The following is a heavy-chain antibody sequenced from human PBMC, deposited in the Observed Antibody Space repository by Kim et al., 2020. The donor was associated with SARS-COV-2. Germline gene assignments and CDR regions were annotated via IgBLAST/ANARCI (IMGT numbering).Heavy chain of an antibody. J-gene: IGHJ4*02. CDR3: VRGMPSY. Sequence: NDGRTTTHADSVKGRFTITRDNAKNTVYLQLNSLRVDDTAVYYCVRGMPSYWGQGALVTVSS. CDR2: NDGRTT. V-gene: IGHV3-74*01. D-gene: IGHD2-2*01.